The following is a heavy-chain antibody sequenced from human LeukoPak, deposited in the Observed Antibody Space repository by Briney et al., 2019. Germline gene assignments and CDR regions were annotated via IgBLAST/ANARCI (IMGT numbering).Heavy chain of an antibody. CDR3: AAVRGSIAPAGITFYYYYYYMDV. CDR1: GGSISSYY. Sequence: SETLSLTCTVSGGSISSYYWSWIRQPAGKGLEWIGRIHTSGSTNYNPSLKSRVTMSVDTSKNQFSLKLSSVTAADTAVYYCAAVRGSIAPAGITFYYYYYYMDVWGKGTTVTISS. D-gene: IGHD6-13*01. J-gene: IGHJ6*03. V-gene: IGHV4-4*07. CDR2: IHTSGST.